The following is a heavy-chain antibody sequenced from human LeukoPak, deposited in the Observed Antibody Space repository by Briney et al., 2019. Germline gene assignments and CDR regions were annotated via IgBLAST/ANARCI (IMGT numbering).Heavy chain of an antibody. D-gene: IGHD6-6*01. CDR2: ITGSGDTI. J-gene: IGHJ5*02. Sequence: TGGSLRLSCSASGFTFSSYEMNWVRQAPGKGLEWISYITGSGDTIYYADSVKGRFTISRDNSKNTLYLQMNSLRAEDTAVYYCAKDIAAPWFDPWGQGTLVTVSS. V-gene: IGHV3-48*03. CDR1: GFTFSSYE. CDR3: AKDIAAPWFDP.